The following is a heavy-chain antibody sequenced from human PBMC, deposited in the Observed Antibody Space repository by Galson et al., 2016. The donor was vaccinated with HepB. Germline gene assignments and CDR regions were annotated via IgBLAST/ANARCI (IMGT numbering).Heavy chain of an antibody. CDR3: ARDYDILTGPYFDY. Sequence: SETLSLTCNVSGGSIGSFYWTWIRQAPGKGLAYIGYIFYDGSANYNPSLLGRVTISVDMSKNRFSLKLNSVTAADTAVYYCARDYDILTGPYFDYWGQGILVTVSS. V-gene: IGHV4-59*01. CDR1: GGSIGSFY. CDR2: IFYDGSA. D-gene: IGHD3-9*01. J-gene: IGHJ4*02.